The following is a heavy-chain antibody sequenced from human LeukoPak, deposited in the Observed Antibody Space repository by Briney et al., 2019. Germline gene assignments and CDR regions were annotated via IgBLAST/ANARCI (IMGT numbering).Heavy chain of an antibody. D-gene: IGHD4-17*01. J-gene: IGHJ4*02. V-gene: IGHV3-23*01. CDR2: ISGSGGST. CDR1: GFTFTSYA. CDR3: AKIEDDYGEHGRDY. Sequence: GGPLRLSCAASGFTFTSYAMSWVRQAPGKGRGGFSAISGSGGSTYSADSVKGRFTISRDNSKNTLYLQMNSLRAEDTAAYYCAKIEDDYGEHGRDYWGQGTLVTVSS.